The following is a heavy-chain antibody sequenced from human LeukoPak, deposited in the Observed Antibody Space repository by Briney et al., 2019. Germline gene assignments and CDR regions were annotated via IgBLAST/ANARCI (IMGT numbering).Heavy chain of an antibody. CDR1: GYTFASYW. Sequence: GESLKISCKGSGYTFASYWVAWVRQMPGKGLEWMGIIYPDDSDIRYSPSFQGQVTISADKSISTAYLQWSSLKASDTGIYYCARGIGAVLNWFDPWGQGTLVTVSP. V-gene: IGHV5-51*01. J-gene: IGHJ5*02. D-gene: IGHD6-13*01. CDR3: ARGIGAVLNWFDP. CDR2: IYPDDSDI.